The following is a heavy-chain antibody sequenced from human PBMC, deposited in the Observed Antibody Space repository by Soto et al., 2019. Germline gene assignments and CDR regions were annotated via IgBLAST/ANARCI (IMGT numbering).Heavy chain of an antibody. CDR3: ASRDPGTSVDY. D-gene: IGHD1-7*01. CDR1: GGSFTSNNW. CDR2: IYRTGST. Sequence: SETLSLTCAVSGGSFTSNNWWTWVRQPPGQGLEWIGEIYRTGSTNYNPSLKSRXTISLDKSENQFSLKVTSLTAADTAVYYCASRDPGTSVDYWGQGTLVTVSS. J-gene: IGHJ4*02. V-gene: IGHV4-4*02.